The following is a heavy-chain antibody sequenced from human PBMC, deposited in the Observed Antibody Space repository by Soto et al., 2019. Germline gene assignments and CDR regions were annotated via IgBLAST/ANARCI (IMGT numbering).Heavy chain of an antibody. CDR2: IGSGGGST. D-gene: IGHD3-10*01. CDR1: GFSFSNYA. J-gene: IGHJ5*02. Sequence: EVQLLVSGGGLVQPGGSLRLSCAASGFSFSNYAMSWVRQAPGTGLEWVSAIGSGGGSTYYADSVKGRFSISRDNSMNTLYLQMNSLRAEDTAIDYCTNYYSIYPDNWFDPWGQGTLVTVSS. V-gene: IGHV3-23*01. CDR3: TNYYSIYPDNWFDP.